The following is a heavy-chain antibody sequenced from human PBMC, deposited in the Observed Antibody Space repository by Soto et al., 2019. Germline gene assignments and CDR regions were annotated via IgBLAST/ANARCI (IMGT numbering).Heavy chain of an antibody. CDR3: ARESSPGIAVAGRFDY. V-gene: IGHV4-4*07. CDR1: GGSISSYY. J-gene: IGHJ4*02. D-gene: IGHD6-19*01. CDR2: IYTSGST. Sequence: PSETLSLTCTVSGGSISSYYWSWMRQPAGKGLEWIGRIYTSGSTNYNPSLKSRVTMSVDTSKNQFSLKLSSVTAADTAVYYCARESSPGIAVAGRFDYWGQGTLVTVSS.